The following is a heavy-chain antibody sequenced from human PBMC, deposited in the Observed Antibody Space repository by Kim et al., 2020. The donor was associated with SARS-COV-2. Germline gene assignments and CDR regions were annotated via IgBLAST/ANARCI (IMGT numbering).Heavy chain of an antibody. V-gene: IGHV4-39*01. CDR2: T. D-gene: IGHD3-22*01. CDR3: ARHSPLSGYFDY. Sequence: TSYNPSLKGRVLIAPDTSNNRLSLRLSSVTAADTAVYYCARHSPLSGYFDYWGQGTLVTVSS. J-gene: IGHJ4*02.